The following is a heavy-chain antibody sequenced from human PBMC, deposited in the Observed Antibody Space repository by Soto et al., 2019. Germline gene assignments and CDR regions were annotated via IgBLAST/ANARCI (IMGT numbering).Heavy chain of an antibody. CDR1: GDSFSSYY. Sequence: PSETLSLTCTVSGDSFSSYYWTWIRQPPGKRLEWVAYIFHTGNTDYNPSLKSRVTISVDASKNQFSLKLRSVTPADTAVYYCVRLGELSFFDYWGQGTLVTVSS. J-gene: IGHJ4*02. CDR2: IFHTGNT. V-gene: IGHV4-59*01. CDR3: VRLGELSFFDY. D-gene: IGHD3-16*02.